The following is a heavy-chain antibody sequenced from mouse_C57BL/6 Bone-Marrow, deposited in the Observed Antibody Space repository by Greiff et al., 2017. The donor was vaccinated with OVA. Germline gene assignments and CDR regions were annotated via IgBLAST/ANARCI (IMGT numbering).Heavy chain of an antibody. J-gene: IGHJ2*01. D-gene: IGHD1-1*01. CDR3: AIVTTVVAPCYFDY. Sequence: VQLQQPGAELVRPGTSVKLSCKASGYTFTSYCMHWVKQRPGQGLEWIGVIDPSDSYTTYTQKFKGKATLTVDTSSSTAYMYISSLTSEDSAVYYCAIVTTVVAPCYFDYWGQGTTLTVSS. CDR2: IDPSDSYT. V-gene: IGHV1-59*01. CDR1: GYTFTSYC.